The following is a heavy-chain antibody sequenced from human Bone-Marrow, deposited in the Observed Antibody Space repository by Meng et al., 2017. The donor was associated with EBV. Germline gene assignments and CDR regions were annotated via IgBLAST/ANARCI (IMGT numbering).Heavy chain of an antibody. CDR3: TRGLVIGAQVGF. V-gene: IGHV3-74*01. J-gene: IGHJ4*02. CDR1: GFTFGNYW. CDR2: INGDGSST. Sequence: EVRLVASGGGVVHPGGSLRLACAASGFTFGNYWMHWVRQAPGKGLVWVSRINGDGSSTNYADSVKGRFTISRDNAKNTLYLQMNSLSAEDTAVYYCTRGLVIGAQVGFWGQGTLGTVSS. D-gene: IGHD2-15*01.